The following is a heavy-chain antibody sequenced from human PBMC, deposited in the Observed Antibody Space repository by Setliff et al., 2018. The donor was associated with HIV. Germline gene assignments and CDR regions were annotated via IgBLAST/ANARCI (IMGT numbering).Heavy chain of an antibody. D-gene: IGHD1-20*01. CDR3: MASGVSKWKWNPVLYYYMDV. CDR1: GGSISSGDYY. J-gene: IGHJ6*03. CDR2: IYISGIT. Sequence: NPSETLSLTCTVSGGSISSGDYYWSWIRQPAGKGLEWIGHIYISGITNYNPSLKSRVTISVDTSKDQFSLKLSSVTAADTAVYYCMASGVSKWKWNPVLYYYMDVWGKGTTVTVSS. V-gene: IGHV4-61*09.